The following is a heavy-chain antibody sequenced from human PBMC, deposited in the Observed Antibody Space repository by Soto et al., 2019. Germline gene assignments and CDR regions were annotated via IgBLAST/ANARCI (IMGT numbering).Heavy chain of an antibody. CDR2: IYSADSDT. Sequence: GESLKISCKASGYSLTSYWLGWVRQMPEKGLEWMGIIYSADSDTRYSPSFQGQVTISGDRSSSTVYLQWSSLKASDTAMYFCATPFEYSYAFDIWGQGTMVTVSS. J-gene: IGHJ3*02. V-gene: IGHV5-51*01. CDR1: GYSLTSYW. CDR3: ATPFEYSYAFDI. D-gene: IGHD5-18*01.